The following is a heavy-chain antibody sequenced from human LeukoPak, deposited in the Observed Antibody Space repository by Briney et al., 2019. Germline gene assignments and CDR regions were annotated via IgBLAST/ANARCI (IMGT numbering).Heavy chain of an antibody. CDR1: GFTFSRFA. CDR3: AQRGGLDY. J-gene: IGHJ4*02. CDR2: ISYDGSNK. V-gene: IGHV3-30*04. D-gene: IGHD3-16*01. Sequence: GGSLRLSCAASGFTFSRFAMHWVRQAPGKGLEWVAVISYDGSNKYYADSVEDRFTISRDNSKNTLYLQMNSLRAEDTAVYYCAQRGGLDYWGQGTLVTVSS.